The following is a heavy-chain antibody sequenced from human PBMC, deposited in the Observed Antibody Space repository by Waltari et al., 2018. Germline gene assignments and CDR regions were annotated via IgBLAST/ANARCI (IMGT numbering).Heavy chain of an antibody. V-gene: IGHV1-69-2*01. J-gene: IGHJ5*02. CDR3: ATGRGWYGH. Sequence: EVQLIQSGAELKKPGATVKISCKISGYTFTDLFRHWVRQAPGKGPEWRGFDDTEDGETIYAEKCQDRVTTTADPSIDTAYMELSSLRSDDTAMYYCATGRGWYGHWGQGTLVTVSA. D-gene: IGHD3-10*01. CDR1: GYTFTDLF. CDR2: DDTEDGET.